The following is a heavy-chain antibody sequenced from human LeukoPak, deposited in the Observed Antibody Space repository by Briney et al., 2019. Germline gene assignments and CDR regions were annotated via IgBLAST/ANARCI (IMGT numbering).Heavy chain of an antibody. J-gene: IGHJ3*02. CDR1: GYTFTSYD. Sequence: ASVKVSCKASGYTFTSYDINWVRQSTGQGLEWMGGMNPNSGNTGYAQKFQGRVTMTRNTSISTAYMELSSLRSEDTAVCYCARARCGSGSWDCAFDIWGQGTMVTVSS. D-gene: IGHD3-22*01. V-gene: IGHV1-8*01. CDR3: ARARCGSGSWDCAFDI. CDR2: MNPNSGNT.